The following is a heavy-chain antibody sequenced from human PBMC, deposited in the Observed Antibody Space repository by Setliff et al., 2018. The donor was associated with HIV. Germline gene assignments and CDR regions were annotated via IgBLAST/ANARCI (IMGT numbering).Heavy chain of an antibody. CDR1: GFTFSNYG. CDR3: ARYSSSWHTFDY. V-gene: IGHV3-33*01. Sequence: QPGGSLRLSCAASGFTFSNYGMHWIRQAPGKGLEWVAVIWYDGSNQNYADSVKGRLTVSRDNSNSTLYLQMNSLTPEDTAVYHCARYSSSWHTFDYWGQGILVTVSS. J-gene: IGHJ4*02. CDR2: IWYDGSNQ. D-gene: IGHD6-13*01.